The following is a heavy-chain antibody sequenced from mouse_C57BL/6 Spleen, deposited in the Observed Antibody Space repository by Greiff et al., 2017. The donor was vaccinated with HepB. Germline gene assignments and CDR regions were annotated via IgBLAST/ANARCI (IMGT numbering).Heavy chain of an antibody. V-gene: IGHV2-2*01. CDR2: IWSGGST. D-gene: IGHD2-4*01. J-gene: IGHJ1*03. CDR1: GFSLTSYG. Sequence: VHLVESGPGLVQPSQSLSITCTVSGFSLTSYGVHWVRQSPGKGLEWLGVIWSGGSTDYNAAFISRLSISKDNSKSQVFFKMNSLQADDTAIYYCARNGGSTMITTRYFDVWGTGTTVTVSS. CDR3: ARNGGSTMITTRYFDV.